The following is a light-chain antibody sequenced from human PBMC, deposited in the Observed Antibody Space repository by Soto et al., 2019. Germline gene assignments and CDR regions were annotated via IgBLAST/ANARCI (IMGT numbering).Light chain of an antibody. J-gene: IGKJ1*01. CDR2: AAS. CDR1: QGISSY. Sequence: AIRMTQSPSSFSASTGDRVTITCRASQGISSYLAWYQQKPGKAPKLLIYAASTLQSGVPSRFSGSRSGTEFTLTISCLQSEDFATYCCQQYYSYPRTFGQGTKVEIK. CDR3: QQYYSYPRT. V-gene: IGKV1-8*01.